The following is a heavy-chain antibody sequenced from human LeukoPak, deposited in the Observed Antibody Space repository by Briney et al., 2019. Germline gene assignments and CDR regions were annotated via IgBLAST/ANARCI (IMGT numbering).Heavy chain of an antibody. CDR3: ARGGWSGYSTTYYYYYYMDV. CDR2: IYYSGST. Sequence: SETLSLTCTVSGGSISGYYWSWIRQPPGKGLEWIGYIYYSGSTNYNPSLKSRVTISVDTSKNQFSLKLSSVTAADTAVYYCARGGWSGYSTTYYYYYYMDVWGKGTTVTVSS. J-gene: IGHJ6*03. D-gene: IGHD3-3*01. CDR1: GGSISGYY. V-gene: IGHV4-59*01.